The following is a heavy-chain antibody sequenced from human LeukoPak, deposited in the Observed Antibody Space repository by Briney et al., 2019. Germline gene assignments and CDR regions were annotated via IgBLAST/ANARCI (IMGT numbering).Heavy chain of an antibody. J-gene: IGHJ3*02. Sequence: ASVKVSCKASGYTFTGYFMHWVRQAPGQGLEWMGWINPNSGGTNYAQKFQGRVTMTRDTSISTAYMELSRLRSDDTAVYYCASLSGGYRGDAFDIWGQGTMVTVSS. D-gene: IGHD1-26*01. CDR1: GYTFTGYF. CDR2: INPNSGGT. CDR3: ASLSGGYRGDAFDI. V-gene: IGHV1-2*02.